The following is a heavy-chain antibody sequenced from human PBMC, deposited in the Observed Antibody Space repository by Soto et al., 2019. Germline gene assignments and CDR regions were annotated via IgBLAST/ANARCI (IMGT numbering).Heavy chain of an antibody. V-gene: IGHV3-30-3*02. CDR2: ISYDGSSK. CDR3: ARDPGYSYGYN. CDR1: GFTFSSYA. D-gene: IGHD5-18*01. J-gene: IGHJ4*02. Sequence: SGFTFSSYAMHWVRQAPGKGLEWVAVISYDGSSKYYADSVKGRFTISRDNFKNTLYLQMNSLRSEDTAVYYCARDPGYSYGYNWGQGTLVTVSS.